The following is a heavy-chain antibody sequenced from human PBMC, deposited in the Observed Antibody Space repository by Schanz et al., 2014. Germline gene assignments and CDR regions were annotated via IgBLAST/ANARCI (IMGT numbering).Heavy chain of an antibody. CDR3: VSQTGSPNY. V-gene: IGHV3-7*01. D-gene: IGHD6-13*01. CDR2: IKHDGSVK. J-gene: IGHJ4*02. CDR1: GFTFTNYA. Sequence: EVKMVESGGGLIQPGGSLRLSCAASGFTFTNYAMSWVRQAPGKGLEWVANIKHDGSVKDYVDSVEGRFTISRDNAKRSLFLQMNSLRVEDTAVYFCVSQTGSPNYWGQGTLVTVSS.